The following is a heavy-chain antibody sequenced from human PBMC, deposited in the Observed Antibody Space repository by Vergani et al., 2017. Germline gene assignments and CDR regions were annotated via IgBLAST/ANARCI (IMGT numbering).Heavy chain of an antibody. CDR1: GYTFTSYA. Sequence: QVQLVQSGAEVKKPGASVKVSCKASGYTFTSYAMHWVRQAPGQRLEWMGWINAGNGNTKYSQKFQGRVTITRDTSASTAYMELNSLRSEDTAVYYCAREGFYDYVWGSYRLRGGYYFDYWGQGTLVTVSS. D-gene: IGHD3-16*02. J-gene: IGHJ4*02. V-gene: IGHV1-3*01. CDR3: AREGFYDYVWGSYRLRGGYYFDY. CDR2: INAGNGNT.